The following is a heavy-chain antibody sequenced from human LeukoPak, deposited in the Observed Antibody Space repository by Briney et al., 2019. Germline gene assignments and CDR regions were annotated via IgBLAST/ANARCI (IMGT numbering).Heavy chain of an antibody. Sequence: PSETLSLTCAVYGGSFNTYYWSWIRQPPGKGLEWIGQINRYGSANYNPSLNSRVAISLHTSKNQFSLKVTSVTAPDTAVYYCARDSPYSPHDSWGQGTLVTVSS. CDR3: ARDSPYSPHDS. V-gene: IGHV4-34*01. CDR1: GGSFNTYY. CDR2: INRYGSA. D-gene: IGHD4-11*01. J-gene: IGHJ4*02.